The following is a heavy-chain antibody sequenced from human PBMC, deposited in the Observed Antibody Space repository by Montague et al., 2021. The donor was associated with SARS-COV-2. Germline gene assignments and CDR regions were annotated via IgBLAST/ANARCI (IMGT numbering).Heavy chain of an antibody. V-gene: IGHV4-61*02. D-gene: IGHD1-1*01. J-gene: IGHJ4*02. CDR2: LYTAGGT. Sequence: TLSLTCTGESASLSRGAQERSGSAQVCSTGLNWIGMLYTAGGTKYNPSLNSRVTILVDTSKNQFSLNLRSVTAADTAVYYCARVGGGTTRYFDNWGQGTLVTGSS. CDR3: ARVGGGTTRYFDN. CDR1: SASLSRGAQE.